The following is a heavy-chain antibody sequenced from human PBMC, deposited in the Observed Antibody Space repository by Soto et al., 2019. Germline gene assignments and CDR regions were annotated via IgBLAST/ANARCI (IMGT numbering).Heavy chain of an antibody. CDR3: ARRKVGNQSSRCYF. V-gene: IGHV5-51*01. Sequence: GESLKISCQGSGYRFSTFWVGWVRQRPGKGLEWMWIIYIGDSDTKYSPSSEGRFTISADKSVDTAYLELRSLKTSDTATYFCARRKVGNQSSRCYFWGQGTQVTVSS. D-gene: IGHD6-19*01. CDR1: GYRFSTFW. J-gene: IGHJ4*02. CDR2: IYIGDSDT.